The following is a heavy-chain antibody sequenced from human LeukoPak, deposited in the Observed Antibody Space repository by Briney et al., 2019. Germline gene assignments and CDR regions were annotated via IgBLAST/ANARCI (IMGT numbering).Heavy chain of an antibody. Sequence: ASVKVSCKASGYTFTGYYMHWVRQAPGQGLEWMGWINPNSGGTNYAQKFQGRVTMTRDTSISTAYMELSRLRSDDTAVYYCARDGLTYYYDSSGYYPYYWGQGTLVTVSS. D-gene: IGHD3-22*01. J-gene: IGHJ4*02. CDR2: INPNSGGT. V-gene: IGHV1-2*02. CDR1: GYTFTGYY. CDR3: ARDGLTYYYDSSGYYPYY.